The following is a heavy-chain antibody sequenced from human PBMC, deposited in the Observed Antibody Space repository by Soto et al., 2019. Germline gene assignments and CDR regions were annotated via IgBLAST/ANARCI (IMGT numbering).Heavy chain of an antibody. CDR1: GFTFSGFA. CDR3: ARGFSAGKGSPPDF. V-gene: IGHV3-23*01. D-gene: IGHD6-13*01. CDR2: ISGSGGST. Sequence: GGSLRLSCAASGFTFSGFAMSWVRQAPGKGLDWVSAISGSGGSTYSADSVKGRFTISRDNSKNTLYLQMSSLRAEDTAVYYCARGFSAGKGSPPDFCGQGSLVTVSS. J-gene: IGHJ4*02.